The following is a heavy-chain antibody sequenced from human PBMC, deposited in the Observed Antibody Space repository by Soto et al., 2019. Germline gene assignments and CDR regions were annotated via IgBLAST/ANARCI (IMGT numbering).Heavy chain of an antibody. CDR2: IYYSGST. J-gene: IGHJ5*02. CDR3: AIYDILTGYYIRGWFDP. CDR1: GGSISSGGYY. Sequence: LSLTCTVSGGSISSGGYYWSWIRQHPGKGLEWIGYIYYSGSTYYNPSLKSRVTISVDTSKNQFSLKLSSVTAADTAVYYCAIYDILTGYYIRGWFDPWGQGTLVTVSS. V-gene: IGHV4-31*03. D-gene: IGHD3-9*01.